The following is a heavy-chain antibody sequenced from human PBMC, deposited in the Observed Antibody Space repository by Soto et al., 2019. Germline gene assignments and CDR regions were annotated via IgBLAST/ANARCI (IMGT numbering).Heavy chain of an antibody. CDR3: ATGTFNFDS. V-gene: IGHV3-23*01. Sequence: XASLRLSCAASGFTFSSYAMSWVRQAPGKGLEWVSSISGSGGSTYYADSVKGRFIISRDNSKSTLYLQMNSLRAEDTAVYYCATGTFNFDSWGQGTLVTVSS. J-gene: IGHJ4*02. CDR2: ISGSGGST. CDR1: GFTFSSYA.